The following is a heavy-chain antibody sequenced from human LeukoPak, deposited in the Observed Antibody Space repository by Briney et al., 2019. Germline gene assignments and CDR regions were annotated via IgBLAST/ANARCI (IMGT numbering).Heavy chain of an antibody. J-gene: IGHJ5*02. CDR2: INHSGST. CDR1: GWSFSGYY. V-gene: IGHV4-34*01. D-gene: IGHD3-10*01. CDR3: ARGPRHYGSGSSYRP. Sequence: PSETPSLTCAVYGWSFSGYYWSWIRQPPGKGLEWIGEINHSGSTNYNPSLKSRVTISVDTSKNQFSLQLSSVTAADMAVYYCARGPRHYGSGSSYRPWGQGTLVTVSS.